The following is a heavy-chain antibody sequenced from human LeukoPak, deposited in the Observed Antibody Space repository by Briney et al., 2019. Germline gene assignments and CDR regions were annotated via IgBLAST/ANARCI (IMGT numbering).Heavy chain of an antibody. J-gene: IGHJ4*02. V-gene: IGHV4-34*01. CDR1: GGSFSGYY. CDR3: ARLGGYSSGWYFDY. CDR2: INHSGST. D-gene: IGHD6-19*01. Sequence: PSETLSLTCAVYGGSFSGYYWSWIRQPPGKGLEWIGEINHSGSTNYNPSLKSRVTISVDTSKNQPSLKLSSVTAADTAVYYCARLGGYSSGWYFDYWGQGTLVTVSS.